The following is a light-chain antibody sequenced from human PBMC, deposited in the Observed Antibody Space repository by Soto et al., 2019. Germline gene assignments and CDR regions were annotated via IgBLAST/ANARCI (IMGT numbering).Light chain of an antibody. J-gene: IGLJ2*01. CDR3: HVWDSGTDQGV. V-gene: IGLV3-21*02. CDR1: NIGTKS. Sequence: SYELTQAPSVSVAPGQTATISCGGNNIGTKSVHWYQQRPGQAPVVVVYDDSDRPSGIPERFSGSNSGNTATLTISRVEGGDEADYYCHVWDSGTDQGVFGGGTKLTVL. CDR2: DDS.